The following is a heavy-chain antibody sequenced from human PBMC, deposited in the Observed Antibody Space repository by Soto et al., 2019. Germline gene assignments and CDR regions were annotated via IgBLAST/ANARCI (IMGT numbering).Heavy chain of an antibody. CDR2: ISRSGGNK. Sequence: PGGSLRLSCAASGFTFSSYAMSWVRQAPGKGLEWVADISRSGGNKYYADSVKGRFTISRDNTKNSLYLQMNSLRAEDTAVYYCARGLYTGSPHFFYWGQGTLVTVSS. J-gene: IGHJ4*02. D-gene: IGHD1-26*01. CDR1: GFTFSSYA. CDR3: ARGLYTGSPHFFY. V-gene: IGHV3-23*01.